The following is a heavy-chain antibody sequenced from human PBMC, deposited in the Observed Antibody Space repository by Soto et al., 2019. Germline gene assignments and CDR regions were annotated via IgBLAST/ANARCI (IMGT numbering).Heavy chain of an antibody. CDR1: GGSFSGYY. Sequence: QVHLQQWGAGLLKPSETLSLTCAVYGGSFSGYYCSWIRQSPGKGLEWIGEVHPSGSTNYNPSLTSRVTISGDTSKTAFALRLSSVTAADTAVYYCARGTDGYKGGNYWGQGTLVSVSS. CDR3: ARGTDGYKGGNY. CDR2: VHPSGST. V-gene: IGHV4-34*01. J-gene: IGHJ4*02. D-gene: IGHD5-18*01.